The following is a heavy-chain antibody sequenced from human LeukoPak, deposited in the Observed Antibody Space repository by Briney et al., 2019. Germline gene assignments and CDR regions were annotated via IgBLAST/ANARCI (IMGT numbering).Heavy chain of an antibody. Sequence: GGSLRLSCAASGFNFSSYSMNWVRQAPGKGLEWVSSISRSSSYIYYGDSVKGRFTISRDNAKNSLYLQMQSLRAEDTALYYCARLPGRSRADRWGQGTLVTVSS. CDR1: GFNFSSYS. J-gene: IGHJ5*02. CDR2: ISRSSSYI. D-gene: IGHD3-10*01. V-gene: IGHV3-21*01. CDR3: ARLPGRSRADR.